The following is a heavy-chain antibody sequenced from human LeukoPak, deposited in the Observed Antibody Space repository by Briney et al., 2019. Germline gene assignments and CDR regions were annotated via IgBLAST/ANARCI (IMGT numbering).Heavy chain of an antibody. CDR3: ARTTYCSGGSCYYYYYMDV. J-gene: IGHJ6*03. CDR1: GGSISSSSYY. CDR2: IYHSGST. Sequence: SETLSLTCTVSGGSISSSSYYWGWIRQPPGKGLEWIGSIYHSGSTYYNPSLKSRVTISVDTSKNQFSLKLSSVTAADTAVYYCARTTYCSGGSCYYYYYMDVWGKGTTVTVSS. D-gene: IGHD2-15*01. V-gene: IGHV4-39*07.